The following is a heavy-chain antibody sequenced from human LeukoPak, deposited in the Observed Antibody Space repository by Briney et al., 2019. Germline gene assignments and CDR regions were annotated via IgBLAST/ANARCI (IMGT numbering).Heavy chain of an antibody. CDR1: GGSTRTSTSY. Sequence: SETLSLTCSVSGGSTRTSTSYWGWVRQPPGKGLEWIGEINHSGSTNYNPSLKSRVTISVDTSKNQFSLKLSSVTAADTAVYYCARGRSSSSSGWFDPWGQGTLVTVSS. J-gene: IGHJ5*02. V-gene: IGHV4-39*07. D-gene: IGHD6-6*01. CDR2: INHSGST. CDR3: ARGRSSSSSGWFDP.